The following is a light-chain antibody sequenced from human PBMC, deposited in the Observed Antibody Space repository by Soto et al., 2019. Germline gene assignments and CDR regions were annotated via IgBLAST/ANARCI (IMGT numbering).Light chain of an antibody. CDR3: QQYSTYTPRT. V-gene: IGKV1-5*03. Sequence: DSQMTQSPSTLSGSVGDRVTITCRASQSISIWLAWYQQKPGKAPKILIYKASSLESGVPSRFSGSGSGTEFTLTIRSLQPDDFATYYCQQYSTYTPRTFGQGTKLDIK. J-gene: IGKJ1*01. CDR2: KAS. CDR1: QSISIW.